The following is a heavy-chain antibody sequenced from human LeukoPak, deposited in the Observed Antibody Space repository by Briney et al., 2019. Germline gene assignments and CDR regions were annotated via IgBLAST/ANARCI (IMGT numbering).Heavy chain of an antibody. J-gene: IGHJ4*02. Sequence: SETLSLTYTVSGGSISSSSYYWGWIRQPPGKGLEWIGSIYYSGSTYYNPSLKSRVTISVDTSKNQFSLKLSSVTAADTAVYYCARAPESGLYYFDYWGQGTLVTVSS. CDR3: ARAPESGLYYFDY. CDR1: GGSISSSSYY. CDR2: IYYSGST. D-gene: IGHD1-14*01. V-gene: IGHV4-39*07.